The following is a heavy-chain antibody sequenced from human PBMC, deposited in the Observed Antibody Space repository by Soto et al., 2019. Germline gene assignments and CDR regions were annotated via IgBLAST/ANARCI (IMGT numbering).Heavy chain of an antibody. D-gene: IGHD1-26*01. CDR3: AKALVGEVGATDY. CDR2: INHSGST. CDR1: GGSFSGYY. J-gene: IGHJ4*02. Sequence: PSETLSLTCAVYGGSFSGYYWSWIRQPPGKGLEWIGEINHSGSTNYNPSLKSRVTISVDTSKNQFSLKLSSVTAADTAVYYCAKALVGEVGATDYWGQGTLVTVSS. V-gene: IGHV4-34*01.